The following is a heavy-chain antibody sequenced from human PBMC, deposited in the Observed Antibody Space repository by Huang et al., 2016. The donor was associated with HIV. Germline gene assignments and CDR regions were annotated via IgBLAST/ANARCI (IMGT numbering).Heavy chain of an antibody. CDR3: AKVPHPRDYGDYVGGAFDI. J-gene: IGHJ3*02. CDR1: GFTFSSYG. CDR2: IRYYGSKK. Sequence: QVQLVESGGGVVQPGGSLRLSCAASGFTFSSYGMHWVGQAPGKGVELVALIRYYGSKKYYADSVKGRFNLSRDNSKNTLYLQMNSLRAEDTAVYYCAKVPHPRDYGDYVGGAFDIWGQGTMVTVSS. D-gene: IGHD4-17*01. V-gene: IGHV3-30*02.